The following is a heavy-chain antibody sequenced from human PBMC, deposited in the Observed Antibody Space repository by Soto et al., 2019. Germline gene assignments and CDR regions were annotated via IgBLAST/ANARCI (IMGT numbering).Heavy chain of an antibody. V-gene: IGHV3-48*02. CDR2: ISSSSSTI. CDR1: GFTFSSYS. Sequence: GGSLRRSCAASGFTFSSYSMNWVRQAPGKGLEWVSYISSSSSTIYYADSVKGRFTISRDNAKNSLYLQMNSLRDEDTAVYYCARSAYCGGDCSSYWYFDLWGRGTLVTVSS. D-gene: IGHD2-21*02. CDR3: ARSAYCGGDCSSYWYFDL. J-gene: IGHJ2*01.